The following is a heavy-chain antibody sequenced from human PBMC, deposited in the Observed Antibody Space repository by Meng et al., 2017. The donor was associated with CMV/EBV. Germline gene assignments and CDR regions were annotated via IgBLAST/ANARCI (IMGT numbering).Heavy chain of an antibody. J-gene: IGHJ4*02. V-gene: IGHV3-21*01. D-gene: IGHD1-26*01. Sequence: GESLMISCAASGFTFGSYSVNWVRQAPGKGLGWVSSISSSSSYIYYADSVKGRFTISRDNAKNSLYLQMNSLRAEDTAVYYCARDSRATDYWGQGTLVTVSS. CDR1: GFTFGSYS. CDR2: ISSSSSYI. CDR3: ARDSRATDY.